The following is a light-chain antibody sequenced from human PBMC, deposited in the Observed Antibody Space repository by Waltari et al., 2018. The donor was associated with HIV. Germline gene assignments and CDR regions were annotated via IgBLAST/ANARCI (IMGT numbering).Light chain of an antibody. Sequence: QSALTQPPAASGSPGQSVTISCTGTSNDIGPYNYVSWYQQTQDKAPRLLIYEVNKRPSGVPGRFSGSKSGNTASLTVSGLQAEDEADYYCSSYAGSGNLLLFGGGTKVTVL. CDR2: EVN. V-gene: IGLV2-8*01. J-gene: IGLJ6*01. CDR3: SSYAGSGNLLL. CDR1: SNDIGPYNY.